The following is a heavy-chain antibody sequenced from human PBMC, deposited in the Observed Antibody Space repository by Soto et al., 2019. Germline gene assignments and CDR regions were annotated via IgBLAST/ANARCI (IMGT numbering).Heavy chain of an antibody. V-gene: IGHV1-8*02. CDR3: ARGYGDYFDYYYYMDV. D-gene: IGHD4-17*01. J-gene: IGHJ6*03. Sequence: GASVKVSCKASGYTFTGYYMHWVRQATGQGLEWMGWMNPNSGNTGYAQKFQGRVTMTRNTSISTAYMELSSLRSEDTAVYYCARGYGDYFDYYYYMDVWGKGTTVTVSS. CDR2: MNPNSGNT. CDR1: GYTFTGYY.